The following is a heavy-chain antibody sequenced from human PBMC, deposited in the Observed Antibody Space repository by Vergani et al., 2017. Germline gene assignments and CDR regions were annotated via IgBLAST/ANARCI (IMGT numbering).Heavy chain of an antibody. CDR2: ISGSGGST. J-gene: IGHJ1*01. CDR1: GFTFSSYA. Sequence: EVQLLESGGGLVQPGGSLRLSCAASGFTFSSYAMSWVRQAPGKGLEWVSAISGSGGSTYYADSVKGRFTISRDNSKNTLYLQMNSLRAEDTAVYYCANLDSSGLKAEDFQHWGQGTLVTVSS. CDR3: ANLDSSGLKAEDFQH. V-gene: IGHV3-23*01. D-gene: IGHD3-22*01.